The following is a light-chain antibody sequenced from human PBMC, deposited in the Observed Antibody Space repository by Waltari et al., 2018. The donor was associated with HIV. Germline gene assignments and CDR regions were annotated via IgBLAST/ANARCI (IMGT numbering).Light chain of an antibody. CDR1: PSVRSN. J-gene: IGKJ1*01. CDR2: AVS. V-gene: IGKV3-15*01. CDR3: QQYSNWPRT. Sequence: EVVMTQSPATLSVSPGDRATLSCRASPSVRSNLAWYHQKPGQPPRLLIYAVSTRATGIAARFSGSGSGTEFSLTISSLQSEDYAVYYCQQYSNWPRTFGQGTKVEIK.